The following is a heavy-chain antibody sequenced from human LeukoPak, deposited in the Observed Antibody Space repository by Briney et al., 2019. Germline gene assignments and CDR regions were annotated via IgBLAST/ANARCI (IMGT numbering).Heavy chain of an antibody. CDR2: ISAYNGNT. Sequence: ASVKVACKASGYTFTIYGISWVRQAPGQGLGWMGWISAYNGNTNHAQKLQGRVTMTTDTCTSTAYMELRSLRSDDTAVYYCAREALVWFGESYGMDVWGQGTTVTVSS. CDR1: GYTFTIYG. J-gene: IGHJ6*02. D-gene: IGHD3-10*01. CDR3: AREALVWFGESYGMDV. V-gene: IGHV1-18*01.